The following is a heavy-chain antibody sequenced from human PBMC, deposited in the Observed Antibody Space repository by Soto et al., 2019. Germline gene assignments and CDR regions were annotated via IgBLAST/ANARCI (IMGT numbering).Heavy chain of an antibody. CDR3: VKDMGQAAVGIRYPYGLDV. V-gene: IGHV3-64D*06. CDR1: GFTVSSFG. J-gene: IGHJ6*02. D-gene: IGHD6-13*01. CDR2: LSSNGIGT. Sequence: HPGGSLRLSCLVSGFTVSSFGMHWVRQAPGKGLEHVSTLSSNGIGTYYADSVKGRFTFSRDTSKNTLYLQMSSLRTEDTAVYYCVKDMGQAAVGIRYPYGLDVWGLGTTVTVSS.